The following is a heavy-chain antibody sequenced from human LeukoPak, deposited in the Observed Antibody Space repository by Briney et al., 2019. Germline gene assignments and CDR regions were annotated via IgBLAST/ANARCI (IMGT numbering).Heavy chain of an antibody. CDR3: ARTMGARGLVFDY. CDR2: IYYSGTT. D-gene: IGHD3/OR15-3a*01. Sequence: PSETLSLTCTVSGGSISSGGHYWSWIRQHPRKGLEWTGYIYYSGTTYYNPSLKSRATVSVDTSKNQFSLKLSSVTAADTAVYYCARTMGARGLVFDYWGQGTPVTVSS. CDR1: GGSISSGGHY. V-gene: IGHV4-31*03. J-gene: IGHJ4*02.